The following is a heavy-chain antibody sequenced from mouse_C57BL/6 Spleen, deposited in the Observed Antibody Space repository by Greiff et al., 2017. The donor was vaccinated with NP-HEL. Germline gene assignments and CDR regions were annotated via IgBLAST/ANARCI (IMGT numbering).Heavy chain of an antibody. J-gene: IGHJ3*01. CDR1: GYAFSSSW. CDR3: ARSRDGYYRGFAY. V-gene: IGHV1-82*01. CDR2: IYPGDGDT. Sequence: QVQLQQSGPELVKPGASVKISCKASGYAFSSSWMNWVKQRPGKGLEWIGRIYPGDGDTNYNGKFKGKATLTADKSSSTAYMQLSSLTSEDSAVYFCARSRDGYYRGFAYWGQGTLVTVSA. D-gene: IGHD2-3*01.